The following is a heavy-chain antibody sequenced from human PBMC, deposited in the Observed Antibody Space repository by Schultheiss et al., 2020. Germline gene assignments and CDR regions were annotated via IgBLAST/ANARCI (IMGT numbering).Heavy chain of an antibody. CDR1: GYSISSGYY. CDR2: INHSGST. V-gene: IGHV4-38-2*01. D-gene: IGHD1-26*01. CDR3: ARQHGSYIDY. Sequence: SQTLSLTCAVSGYSISSGYYWGWIRQPPGKGLEWIGEINHSGSTNYNPSLKSRVTISVDTSKNQFSLKLSSVTAADTAVYYCARQHGSYIDYWGQGTLVTVSS. J-gene: IGHJ4*02.